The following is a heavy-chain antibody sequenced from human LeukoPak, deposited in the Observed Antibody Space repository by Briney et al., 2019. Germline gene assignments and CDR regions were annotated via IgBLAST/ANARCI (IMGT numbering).Heavy chain of an antibody. CDR1: GGSIDSTNW. CDR2: IYYSGST. CDR3: ARARMATTTD. D-gene: IGHD5-24*01. J-gene: IGHJ4*02. Sequence: PSQTLSLTCDVSGGSIDSTNWWNWVRQPPGKGLEWIGYIYYSGSTYYNPSLKSRVAISVDTSKSQFSLKLTSVTAADTAVYYCARARMATTTDWGQGTLVTVSS. V-gene: IGHV4-59*01.